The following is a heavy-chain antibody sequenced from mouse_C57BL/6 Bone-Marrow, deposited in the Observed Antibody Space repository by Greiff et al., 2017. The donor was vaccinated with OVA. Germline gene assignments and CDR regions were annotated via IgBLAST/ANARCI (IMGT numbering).Heavy chain of an antibody. D-gene: IGHD2-5*01. V-gene: IGHV1-18*01. Sequence: VQLQQSGPELVKPGASVKIPCKASGYTFTDYNMDWVKQSHGKSLEWIGDINPNNGGTIYNQKFKGKATLTVDKSSSTAYMELRSLTSEDTAVYYCARGELAYYSNSLAYWGQGTLVTVSA. CDR3: ARGELAYYSNSLAY. J-gene: IGHJ3*01. CDR2: INPNNGGT. CDR1: GYTFTDYN.